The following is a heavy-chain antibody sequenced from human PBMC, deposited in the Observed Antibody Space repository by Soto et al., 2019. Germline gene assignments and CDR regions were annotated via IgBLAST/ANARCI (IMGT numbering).Heavy chain of an antibody. V-gene: IGHV3-30*18. D-gene: IGHD3-10*01. J-gene: IGHJ4*02. CDR3: AKDRGARFGGIDY. Sequence: GGSLRLSCAASGFTFSSYGMHWVRQAPGKGLEWVAVISYDGSNKYYADSVKGRFTISRDNSKNTLYLQMNSLRAEDTAVYYCAKDRGARFGGIDYWGQGTLVTVSS. CDR1: GFTFSSYG. CDR2: ISYDGSNK.